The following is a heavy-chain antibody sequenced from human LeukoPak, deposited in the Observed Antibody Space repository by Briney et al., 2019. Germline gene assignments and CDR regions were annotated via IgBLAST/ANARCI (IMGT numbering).Heavy chain of an antibody. J-gene: IGHJ4*02. V-gene: IGHV3-33*08. CDR3: ARDRAGGSFDY. CDR2: IWYDGSNK. Sequence: PGGSLRLSCAASGFTFSSYSMNWVRQAPGKGLEWVAVIWYDGSNKYYADSVKGRFTISRDNSKNTLYLQMNSLRAEDTAVYYCARDRAGGSFDYWGQGTLVTVSS. CDR1: GFTFSSYS. D-gene: IGHD3-16*01.